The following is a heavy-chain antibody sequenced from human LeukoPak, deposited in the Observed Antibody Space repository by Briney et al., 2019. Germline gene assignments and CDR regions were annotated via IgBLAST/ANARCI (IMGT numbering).Heavy chain of an antibody. CDR3: ARGVHRSDWH. Sequence: SQTLSLTCAISGDSVSSNTAAWHWIRQSPSRGLEWLGRTYYRSTWYNDYAVSVKSRITITPDTSKNQFSLQLNSVTPEDTAVYFCARGVHRSDWHWGQGALVTVSS. D-gene: IGHD2-21*02. CDR2: TYYRSTWYN. V-gene: IGHV6-1*01. J-gene: IGHJ4*02. CDR1: GDSVSSNTAA.